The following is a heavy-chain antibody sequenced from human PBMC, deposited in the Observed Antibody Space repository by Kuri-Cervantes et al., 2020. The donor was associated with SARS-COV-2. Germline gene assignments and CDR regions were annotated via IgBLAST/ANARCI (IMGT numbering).Heavy chain of an antibody. CDR3: AREYCSSTNCYGAFDI. J-gene: IGHJ3*02. D-gene: IGHD2-2*01. CDR2: INHSGST. CDR1: GGSFSGYY. V-gene: IGHV4-34*01. Sequence: SETLSLTCAVYGGSFSGYYWSWIRQPPGKGLEWIGEINHSGSTNYNPSLKSRVTISVDTSKNQFSLKLSSVTAADTAVYYCAREYCSSTNCYGAFDIWGQGTMVTVSS.